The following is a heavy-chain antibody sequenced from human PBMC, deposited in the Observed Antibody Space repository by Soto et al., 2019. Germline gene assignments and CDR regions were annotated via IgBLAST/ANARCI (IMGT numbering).Heavy chain of an antibody. Sequence: LVKVSCKASGGTFGNFTISWLRQAPGQGLEWMGGIIPLFQTANYALKFQGRVKITADESTSTAYMELNSLRSEDTAVYYCARWSHWNPLYYSGMDVWGQGTTVTVSS. CDR1: GGTFGNFT. V-gene: IGHV1-69*13. D-gene: IGHD1-1*01. CDR2: IIPLFQTA. CDR3: ARWSHWNPLYYSGMDV. J-gene: IGHJ6*02.